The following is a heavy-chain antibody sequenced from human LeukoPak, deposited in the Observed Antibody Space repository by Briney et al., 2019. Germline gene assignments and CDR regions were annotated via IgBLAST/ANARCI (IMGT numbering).Heavy chain of an antibody. D-gene: IGHD3-16*01. V-gene: IGHV1-46*01. CDR1: GYTFTNYG. CDR3: ARGERLVMITFGGVIPY. CDR2: INPSGGST. J-gene: IGHJ4*02. Sequence: ASVKVSCKASGYTFTNYGISWVRQAPGQGLEWMGIINPSGGSTSYAQKFQGRVTMTRDMSTSTVYMELSSLRSEDTAVYYCARGERLVMITFGGVIPYWGQGTLVTVSS.